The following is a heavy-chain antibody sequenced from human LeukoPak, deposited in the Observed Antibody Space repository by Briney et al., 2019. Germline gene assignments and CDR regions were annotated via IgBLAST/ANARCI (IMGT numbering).Heavy chain of an antibody. CDR2: ICAYNGNT. Sequence: ASVKVSCKASGYTFTSYGISWVRQALGQGLEWMGWICAYNGNTHYAQKLQGRVTMTTDTSTSTAYMELRSLRSDDTAVYYCARQWPTRNVITWDNWFDPWGQGTLVTVSS. V-gene: IGHV1-18*01. CDR3: ARQWPTRNVITWDNWFDP. D-gene: IGHD6-19*01. J-gene: IGHJ5*02. CDR1: GYTFTSYG.